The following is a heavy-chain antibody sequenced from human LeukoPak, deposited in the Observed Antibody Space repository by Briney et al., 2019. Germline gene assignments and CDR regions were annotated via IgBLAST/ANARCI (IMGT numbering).Heavy chain of an antibody. Sequence: PSETLSLTCTVSGGSISSYYWSWIRQPPGKGLEWIGYIYTSGSTNYNPSLKSRVTISVDTSKNQFSLKLGSVTAADTAVYYCARSIAASYYFDYWGQGTLVTVSS. CDR3: ARSIAASYYFDY. CDR1: GGSISSYY. J-gene: IGHJ4*02. V-gene: IGHV4-4*09. D-gene: IGHD6-6*01. CDR2: IYTSGST.